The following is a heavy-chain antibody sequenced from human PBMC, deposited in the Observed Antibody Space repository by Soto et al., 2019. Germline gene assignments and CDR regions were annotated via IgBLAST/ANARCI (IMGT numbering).Heavy chain of an antibody. Sequence: EVQLLESGGGLVQPGGSLRLSCAASGFTFSTYDMSWVRQAPGKGLEWVSTLGGSGDTTYYADSVQGRFTISRDISKNTLFLQMSGLRADDPAVYYCAKGGWCDAWGQGTLVTVSS. CDR2: LGGSGDTT. V-gene: IGHV3-23*01. J-gene: IGHJ5*02. CDR1: GFTFSTYD. CDR3: AKGGWCDA.